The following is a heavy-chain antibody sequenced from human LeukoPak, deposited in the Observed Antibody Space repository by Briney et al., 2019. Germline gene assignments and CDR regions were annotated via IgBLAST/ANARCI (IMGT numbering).Heavy chain of an antibody. CDR1: GFTFDDYA. J-gene: IGHJ6*02. D-gene: IGHD2-15*01. Sequence: PGRSLRLSCAASGFTFDDYAMHWVRQAPGKGLEWVSGISWNSGSIGYADSVKGRFTTSRDNAKNSLCLQMNSLRAEDTALYYCAKDIGQNRCSGGSCYSYYYYYGMDVWGQGTTVTVSS. CDR3: AKDIGQNRCSGGSCYSYYYYYGMDV. CDR2: ISWNSGSI. V-gene: IGHV3-9*01.